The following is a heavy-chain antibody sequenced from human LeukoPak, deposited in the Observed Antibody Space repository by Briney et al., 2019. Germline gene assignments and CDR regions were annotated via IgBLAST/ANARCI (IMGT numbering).Heavy chain of an antibody. D-gene: IGHD6-19*01. V-gene: IGHV5-51*01. CDR3: ARRRYSSGPADY. CDR1: GQSFSNYW. CDR2: MYPGDSDV. Sequence: PGESLKISCQGSGQSFSNYWIGWVRQMPGRGLEWLGMMYPGDSDVRYSSSFAGQITISVDRATNTTHLQWSSLKASDTGIYFCARRRYSSGPADYWGLGTQVIASS. J-gene: IGHJ4*02.